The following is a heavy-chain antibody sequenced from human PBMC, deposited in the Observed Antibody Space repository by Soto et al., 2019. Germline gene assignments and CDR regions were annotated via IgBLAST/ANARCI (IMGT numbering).Heavy chain of an antibody. J-gene: IGHJ6*02. CDR3: ARDALGLRGHRPFDDYGMDV. V-gene: IGHV1-18*01. CDR1: GYTFTSYG. D-gene: IGHD3-10*01. Sequence: ASVKVSCKASGYTFTSYGISWVRQAPGQGLEWMGWISAYNGNTNYAQKLQGRVTMTTDTSTSTAYMELRSLRSDDTAVYYCARDALGLRGHRPFDDYGMDVWGQGTTVTVSS. CDR2: ISAYNGNT.